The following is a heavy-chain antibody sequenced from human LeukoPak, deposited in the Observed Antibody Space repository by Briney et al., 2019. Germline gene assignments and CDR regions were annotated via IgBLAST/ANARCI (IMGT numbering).Heavy chain of an antibody. Sequence: SETLSLTCAVSGGSISSGGYSWSWLRQPPGKGLEWIGYIYHSGSTYYNPSLKSRVTISVDRSKNQFSLKLSSVTAADTAVYYCARVKLVSRWFGETQYGMDVWGKGTMVTVSS. D-gene: IGHD3-10*01. J-gene: IGHJ6*04. CDR1: GGSISSGGYS. CDR3: ARVKLVSRWFGETQYGMDV. V-gene: IGHV4-30-2*01. CDR2: IYHSGST.